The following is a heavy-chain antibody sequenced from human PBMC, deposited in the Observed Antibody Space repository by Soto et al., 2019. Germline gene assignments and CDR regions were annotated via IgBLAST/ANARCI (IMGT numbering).Heavy chain of an antibody. CDR3: AMREEIEYYFDY. CDR2: ISAYNGNT. Sequence: ASVKVSCKASGYTFTSYGISWVRQAPGQGLEWMGWISAYNGNTNYAQKLQGRVTMTTDTSTSTAYMELRSLRSDDTAVYYCAMREEIEYYFDYWGQGTLVTVSS. J-gene: IGHJ4*02. V-gene: IGHV1-18*01. CDR1: GYTFTSYG.